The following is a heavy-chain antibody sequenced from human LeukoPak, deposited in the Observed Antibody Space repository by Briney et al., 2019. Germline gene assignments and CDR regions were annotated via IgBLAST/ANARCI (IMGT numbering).Heavy chain of an antibody. Sequence: GESLKISCKGAGYSFTSYWIGWVRQMPGKGLEWMGIIYPGDSDTRYSPSFQGQVTISADKSISTAYLQWSSLKASDTAMYYCARRVHCSSTSCYPDYWGQGTLVTVSS. V-gene: IGHV5-51*01. CDR2: IYPGDSDT. D-gene: IGHD2-2*01. CDR3: ARRVHCSSTSCYPDY. CDR1: GYSFTSYW. J-gene: IGHJ4*02.